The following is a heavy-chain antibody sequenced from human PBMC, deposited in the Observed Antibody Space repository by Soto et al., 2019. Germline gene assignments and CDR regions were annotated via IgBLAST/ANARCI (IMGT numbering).Heavy chain of an antibody. V-gene: IGHV3-30*14. CDR2: ISYNGKNK. CDR3: ARGRVYYVTSVPGFDI. Sequence: GGSLRLSCAASGFTFIDHAMHWVRQAPCKGLEWVAVISYNGKNKYYGDSVKGRFTISRDSSKNTLYLQMNNLRADDTSVYYCARGRVYYVTSVPGFDIWGQGTMVTVS. J-gene: IGHJ3*02. CDR1: GFTFIDHA. D-gene: IGHD3-22*01.